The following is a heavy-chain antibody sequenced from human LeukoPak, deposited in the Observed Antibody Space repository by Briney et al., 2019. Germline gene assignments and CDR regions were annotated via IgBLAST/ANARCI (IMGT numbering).Heavy chain of an antibody. V-gene: IGHV3-30-3*02. D-gene: IGHD6-6*01. CDR2: ISYDGNNK. J-gene: IGHJ4*02. Sequence: PGRSLRLSCAASGFTFSSYAMHWVRQAPGKGLEWVAVISYDGNNKYYADSVKGRFTISRDNSKNTLYLQMNSLRAEDTAVYYCAKSNSNSFDWGQGTLVTVSP. CDR1: GFTFSSYA. CDR3: AKSNSNSFD.